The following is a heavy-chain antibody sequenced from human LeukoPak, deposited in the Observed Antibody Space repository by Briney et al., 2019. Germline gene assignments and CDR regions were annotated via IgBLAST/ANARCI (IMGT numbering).Heavy chain of an antibody. V-gene: IGHV1-18*01. D-gene: IGHD3-22*01. CDR3: ARDREGYYDSSGYANFDY. CDR1: GYTFTSYG. CDR2: ISAYNGNT. Sequence: ASVKVSCKPSGYTFTSYGISWVRQAPGQGLEWMGWISAYNGNTNYAQKLQGRVTMTTDTSTSTAYMELRSLRSDDTAVYYCARDREGYYDSSGYANFDYWGQGTLVTVSS. J-gene: IGHJ4*02.